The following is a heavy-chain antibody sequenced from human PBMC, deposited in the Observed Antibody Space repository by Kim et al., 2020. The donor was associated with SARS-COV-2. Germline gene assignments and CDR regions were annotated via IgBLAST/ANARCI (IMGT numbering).Heavy chain of an antibody. Sequence: KYSQKCQGRVTITRDTAASTAYMELSSLRSEDTAVYYCARSPAISAFTDYWGQGTLVTVSS. D-gene: IGHD3-3*02. V-gene: IGHV1-3*01. J-gene: IGHJ4*02. CDR3: ARSPAISAFTDY.